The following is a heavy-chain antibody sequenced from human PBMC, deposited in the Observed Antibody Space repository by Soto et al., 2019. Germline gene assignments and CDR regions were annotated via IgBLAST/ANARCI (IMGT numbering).Heavy chain of an antibody. J-gene: IGHJ3*02. CDR1: GFTFSSYG. Sequence: PGGSLRLSCAASGFTFSSYGMHWVRQAPGKGLEWVVVISYDGSNKYYADSVKGRFTISRDNSKNSLYLQMNSLRAEDTAVYYCASTYSGYDHDAFDIWGQGTMVTVSS. V-gene: IGHV3-30*03. CDR3: ASTYSGYDHDAFDI. D-gene: IGHD5-12*01. CDR2: ISYDGSNK.